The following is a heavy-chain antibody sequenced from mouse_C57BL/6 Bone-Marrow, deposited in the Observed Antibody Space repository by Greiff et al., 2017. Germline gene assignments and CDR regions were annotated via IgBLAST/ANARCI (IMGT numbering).Heavy chain of an antibody. J-gene: IGHJ1*03. CDR1: GFTFSSYA. V-gene: IGHV5-4*01. D-gene: IGHD1-1*01. CDR2: ISDGGSYT. Sequence: EVQRVESGGGLVKPGGSLKLSCAASGFTFSSYAMSWVRQTPEKRLEWVATISDGGSYTYYPDNVKGRFTISRDNAKNNLYLQMSHLKSEDTAMYYCARDSYYGSSCCWYVDVWCTGTTVTVSS. CDR3: ARDSYYGSSCCWYVDV.